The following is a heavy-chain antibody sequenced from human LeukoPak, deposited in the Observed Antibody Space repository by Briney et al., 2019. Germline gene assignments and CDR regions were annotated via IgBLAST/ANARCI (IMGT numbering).Heavy chain of an antibody. Sequence: GGSLRLSCAASGFTFSSYGMHWVRQAPGKGLEWVAVISYDGSMKYYAGSVKGRFTISRDNSKNTLYLQMNSLRAEDTAVYYCAKTYGDFRLEVPVDYWGQGTLVTVSS. D-gene: IGHD4-17*01. CDR2: ISYDGSMK. CDR3: AKTYGDFRLEVPVDY. V-gene: IGHV3-30*18. J-gene: IGHJ4*02. CDR1: GFTFSSYG.